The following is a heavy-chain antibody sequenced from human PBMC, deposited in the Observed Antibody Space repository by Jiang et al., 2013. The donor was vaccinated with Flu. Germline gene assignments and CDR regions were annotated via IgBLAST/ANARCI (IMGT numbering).Heavy chain of an antibody. CDR3: TTDARLKWELPL. Sequence: VQLVESGGGLVKPGGSLRLSCAASGFTFSNAWMSWVRQAPGKGLEWVGRIKSKTDGGTTDYAAPVKGRFTISRDDSKNTLYLQMNSLKTEDTAVYYCTTDARLKWELPLWGQGTLVTVSS. J-gene: IGHJ4*02. CDR2: IKSKTDGGTT. CDR1: GFTFSNAW. V-gene: IGHV3-15*01. D-gene: IGHD1-26*01.